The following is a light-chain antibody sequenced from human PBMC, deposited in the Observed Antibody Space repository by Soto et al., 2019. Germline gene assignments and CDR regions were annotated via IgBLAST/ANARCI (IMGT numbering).Light chain of an antibody. J-gene: IGLJ2*01. CDR2: HDS. Sequence: SYELTQPPSVSVAPGQTARITCGGTNIGRKSVHWYQQKPGQAPVVVVYHDSDRPSGIPERFSGSNSGNTATLTISRVEAGDEAVYSCQVWDNNSDHVVFGGGTKLTVL. V-gene: IGLV3-21*02. CDR3: QVWDNNSDHVV. CDR1: NIGRKS.